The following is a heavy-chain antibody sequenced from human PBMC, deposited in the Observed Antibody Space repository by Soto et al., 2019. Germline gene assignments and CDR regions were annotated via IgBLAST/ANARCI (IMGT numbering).Heavy chain of an antibody. Sequence: SETLSLTCAVYGGSFSGYYWIWGRQPPGKGLEWIGEINHSGSTNYNPSLKSRVTISVDTSKNQFSLKLSSVTAADTAVYYCARTMVRGRYYYYGMDVWGQGTTVT. V-gene: IGHV4-34*01. J-gene: IGHJ6*02. CDR2: INHSGST. CDR1: GGSFSGYY. D-gene: IGHD3-10*01. CDR3: ARTMVRGRYYYYGMDV.